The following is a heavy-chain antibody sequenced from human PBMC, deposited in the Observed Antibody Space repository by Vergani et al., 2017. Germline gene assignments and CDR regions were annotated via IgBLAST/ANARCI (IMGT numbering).Heavy chain of an antibody. V-gene: IGHV3-23*01. CDR3: AKDGYSSSWYWNYYYMDV. D-gene: IGHD6-13*01. CDR2: ISGSGGST. J-gene: IGHJ6*03. Sequence: EVQLLESGGGLVQPGGSLRLSCAASGVTFSSYAMSWVRQAPGKGLEWVSAISGSGGSTYYADSVKGRFTISRDNSKNTLYLQMNSLRAEDTAVYYCAKDGYSSSWYWNYYYMDVWGKGTTVTVSS. CDR1: GVTFSSYA.